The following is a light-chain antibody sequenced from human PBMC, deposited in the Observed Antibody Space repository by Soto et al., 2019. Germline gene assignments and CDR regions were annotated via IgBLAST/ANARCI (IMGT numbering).Light chain of an antibody. V-gene: IGKV1-5*01. CDR2: DAS. Sequence: DIQMTQSPSTLSASVGDRVTITCRASQSVSIYLAWYQQKPGKAPKLLVYDASRLVSGVPSRFSGSGSGTEFTLTISSLQPDDFATYYCQQYNSYSPYTFGQGTKLEIK. J-gene: IGKJ2*01. CDR3: QQYNSYSPYT. CDR1: QSVSIY.